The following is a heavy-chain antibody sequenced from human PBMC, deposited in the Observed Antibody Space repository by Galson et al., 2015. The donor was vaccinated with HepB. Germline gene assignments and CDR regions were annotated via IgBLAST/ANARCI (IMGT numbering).Heavy chain of an antibody. Sequence: SLRLSCAASGFTVSSNYMSWVRQAPGKGLEWVSVIYSGGSTYYADSVEGRFTISRDNYKNTLYLQMNSLRAEDTAVYYCARAILSLRIAVAGPVYGMDVWGQGTTVTVSS. CDR1: GFTVSSNY. CDR2: IYSGGST. CDR3: ARAILSLRIAVAGPVYGMDV. D-gene: IGHD6-19*01. V-gene: IGHV3-66*01. J-gene: IGHJ6*02.